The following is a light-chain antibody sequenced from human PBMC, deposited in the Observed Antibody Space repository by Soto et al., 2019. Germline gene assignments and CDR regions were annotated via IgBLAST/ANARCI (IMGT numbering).Light chain of an antibody. CDR2: DVT. CDR1: TADVGGYDY. Sequence: QSALTQPASVSGSPGQSITISCTGTTADVGGYDYVYWYQQHPGKSPKLMIYDVTHRPSGVSARFSGSKSGTTASLTISGLQAEDEADYYCSSYAGSNTLVVFGGGTQLTVL. CDR3: SSYAGSNTLVV. V-gene: IGLV2-14*01. J-gene: IGLJ2*01.